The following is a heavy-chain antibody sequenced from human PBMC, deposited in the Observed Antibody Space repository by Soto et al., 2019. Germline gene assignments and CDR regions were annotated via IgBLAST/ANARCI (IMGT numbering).Heavy chain of an antibody. CDR1: GDTFSSYA. D-gene: IGHD3-9*01. CDR3: ARDESVTGSRY. J-gene: IGHJ4*02. Sequence: SVKVSCKASGDTFSSYAISRVRQAPGQGLEWMGGIIPIIGTANYAQKFQGRVTITADESTSTAYMELSSLRSEDTAVYYCARDESVTGSRYWGQGTLVTVSS. V-gene: IGHV1-69*13. CDR2: IIPIIGTA.